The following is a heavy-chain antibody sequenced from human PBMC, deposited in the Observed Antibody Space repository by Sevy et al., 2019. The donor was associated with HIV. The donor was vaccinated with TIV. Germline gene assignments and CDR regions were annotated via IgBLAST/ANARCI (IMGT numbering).Heavy chain of an antibody. Sequence: GGSLRLSCAASGFTFSSYSMNWVRQAPGKGLEWVSYISSSSSTIYYADSVKGRFTISRDNAKNSRYLQMNSLGDEETALYYCAREGLRFCEDYYYYGMDVWGQGTTVAVPS. CDR2: ISSSSSTI. J-gene: IGHJ6*02. V-gene: IGHV3-48*02. CDR1: GFTFSSYS. CDR3: AREGLRFCEDYYYYGMDV. D-gene: IGHD3-3*01.